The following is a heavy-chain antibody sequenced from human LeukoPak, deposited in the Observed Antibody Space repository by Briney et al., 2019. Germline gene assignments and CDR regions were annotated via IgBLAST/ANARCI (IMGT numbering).Heavy chain of an antibody. Sequence: SGPALVKPTATLTLTCTFSGFSLSTRGMCVNWIRQPPGKALEWLSRIDWDDDKYHSTSLRTRLTISKDTSKNQVMLTMTNMDPVDTATYYCARMARSIVGRPEAFDVWGQGTMVTVSS. CDR2: IDWDDDK. D-gene: IGHD6-6*01. CDR3: ARMARSIVGRPEAFDV. CDR1: GFSLSTRGMC. J-gene: IGHJ3*01. V-gene: IGHV2-70*11.